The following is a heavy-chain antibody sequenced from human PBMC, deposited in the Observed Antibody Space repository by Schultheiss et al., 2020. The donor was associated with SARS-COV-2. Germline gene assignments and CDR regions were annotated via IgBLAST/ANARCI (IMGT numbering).Heavy chain of an antibody. CDR1: GGSISSGGYY. CDR2: IYYSGST. Sequence: SETLSLTCTVSGGSISSGGYYWSWIRQHPGKGLEWIGYIYYSGSTYYNPSLKSRVTLSVDTSKNQFSLKLSSVTAADTAVYYCARSYSGYLDYYYYGMDVWGQGTTVTVSS. J-gene: IGHJ6*02. D-gene: IGHD3-22*01. CDR3: ARSYSGYLDYYYYGMDV. V-gene: IGHV4-31*03.